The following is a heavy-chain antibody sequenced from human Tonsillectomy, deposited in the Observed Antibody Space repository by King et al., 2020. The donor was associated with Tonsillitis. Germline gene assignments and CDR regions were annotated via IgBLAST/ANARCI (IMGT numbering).Heavy chain of an antibody. CDR2: IIPMFGTT. V-gene: IGHV1-69*01. J-gene: IGHJ4*02. CDR3: ARDRTGSPLDY. Sequence: QVQLVESGAEVKKPGSSVKVSCKASGGTLSSYAITWVRQAPGQGLEWMGGIIPMFGTTNYAQRFQGRLTFTADESTGTVYMDLSSLRSEDTAIYYCARDRTGSPLDYWGQGTLVTVSS. CDR1: GGTLSSYA. D-gene: IGHD3-10*01.